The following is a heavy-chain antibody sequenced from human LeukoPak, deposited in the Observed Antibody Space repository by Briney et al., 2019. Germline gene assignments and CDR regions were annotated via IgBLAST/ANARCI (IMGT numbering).Heavy chain of an antibody. Sequence: GGSLRLSCAASGFTFSSYAMSWVRQAPGKGLEWVSAISGSGGSTCYADSVKGRFTISRDNSKNTLSLQMNSLRAEDTAVYYCARAAQTNYYFDYWGQGTLVTVSS. V-gene: IGHV3-23*01. CDR1: GFTFSSYA. CDR2: ISGSGGST. J-gene: IGHJ4*02. CDR3: ARAAQTNYYFDY.